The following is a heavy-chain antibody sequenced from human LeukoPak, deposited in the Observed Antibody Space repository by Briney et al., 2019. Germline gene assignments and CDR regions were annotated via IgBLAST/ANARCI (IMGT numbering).Heavy chain of an antibody. J-gene: IGHJ4*02. CDR2: INHSGST. D-gene: IGHD1-1*01. V-gene: IGHV4-34*01. Sequence: SETLSLTCAVYGGSFSGYYWSWIRQPPGKGLEWIGEINHSGSTNYNPSLKSRVTISVDTSKNQFSLKLSSVTAADTAVYYCARQDQNWNYADYWGQGTLVTVSS. CDR3: ARQDQNWNYADY. CDR1: GGSFSGYY.